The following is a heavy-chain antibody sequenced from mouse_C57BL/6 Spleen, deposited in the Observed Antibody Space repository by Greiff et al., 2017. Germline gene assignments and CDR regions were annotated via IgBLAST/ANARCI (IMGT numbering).Heavy chain of an antibody. J-gene: IGHJ2*01. D-gene: IGHD1-1*01. CDR2: INPNNGGT. Sequence: VQLKESGPELVKPGASVKIPCKASGYTFTDYNMDWVKQSHGKSLEWIGDINPNNGGTIYNQKFKGKATLTVDKSSSTAYMELRSLTSEDTAVYYCARGPSYYYGSSYIDYWGQGTTLTVSS. CDR1: GYTFTDYN. V-gene: IGHV1-18*01. CDR3: ARGPSYYYGSSYIDY.